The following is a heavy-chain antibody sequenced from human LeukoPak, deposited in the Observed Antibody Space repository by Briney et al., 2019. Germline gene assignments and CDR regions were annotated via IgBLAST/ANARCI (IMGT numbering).Heavy chain of an antibody. V-gene: IGHV3-48*02. J-gene: IGHJ4*02. Sequence: SGGSLRRSCAASGFTFSSYSMNWVRQAPGKGLEWISYISSSSSAIYYADSVKGRFTISRDNAKNSLYLQMNSLRDEDTAVYYCVRDRFYSFDYWGQGTLVTVSS. CDR2: ISSSSSAI. CDR3: VRDRFYSFDY. CDR1: GFTFSSYS.